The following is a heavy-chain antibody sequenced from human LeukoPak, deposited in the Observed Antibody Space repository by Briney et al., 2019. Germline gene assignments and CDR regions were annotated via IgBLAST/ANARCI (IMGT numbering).Heavy chain of an antibody. J-gene: IGHJ5*02. D-gene: IGHD2/OR15-2a*01. Sequence: PSETLSLTCAVYGVSFSGYYWSWVRQPPGKGLEWIGEINHSGSTNYNPSLKSRVTISVDTSKNQLSLKLSSVTAADTAVYYCARLNIDWFDPWGQGTLVTVCS. V-gene: IGHV4-34*01. CDR3: ARLNIDWFDP. CDR1: GVSFSGYY. CDR2: INHSGST.